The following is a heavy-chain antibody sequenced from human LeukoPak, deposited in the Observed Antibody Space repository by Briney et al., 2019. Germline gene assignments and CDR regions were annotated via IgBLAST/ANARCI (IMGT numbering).Heavy chain of an antibody. CDR1: GGTFSSYA. Sequence: SVKVSCKASGGTFSSYAISWVRQAPGQGLEWMGGIIPIFGTANYAQKFQGRVTITADESTSTAYMELSSLRSEDTAVYYCRSSGGSGSYYFDYWGQGTLVTVSS. D-gene: IGHD3-10*01. CDR2: IIPIFGTA. V-gene: IGHV1-69*13. CDR3: RSSGGSGSYYFDY. J-gene: IGHJ4*02.